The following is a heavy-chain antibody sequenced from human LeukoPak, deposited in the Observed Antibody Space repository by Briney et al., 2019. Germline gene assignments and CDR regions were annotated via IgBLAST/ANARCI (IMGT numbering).Heavy chain of an antibody. CDR2: IYHSGST. V-gene: IGHV4-30-2*01. CDR1: GGSISSGGYS. D-gene: IGHD1-1*01. CDR3: ARAQLEXXXGMDV. Sequence: SETLSLTCAVSGGSISSGGYSWSWIRQPPGKGLEWIGYIYHSGSTYYNPSLKSRVTISVDRSKNQFSLKLSSVTAADTAVYYCARAQLEXXXGMDVWGQGTTVTVSS. J-gene: IGHJ6*02.